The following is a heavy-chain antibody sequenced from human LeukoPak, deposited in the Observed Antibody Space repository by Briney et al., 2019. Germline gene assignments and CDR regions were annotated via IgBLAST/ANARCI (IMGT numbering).Heavy chain of an antibody. Sequence: GGSLRLSCAASGFTFSSYAMXXXRXAPGKGXXXXXXXXGSGGXTYYADSVKGRXTXXXDNSKNTLYLQMNSLRAEDTAVYYCAKLTGYYDSSGFPAFDYWGQGTLVIVSS. J-gene: IGHJ4*02. CDR3: AKLTGYYDSSGFPAFDY. CDR2: XXGSGGXT. CDR1: GFTFSSYA. V-gene: IGHV3-23*01. D-gene: IGHD3-22*01.